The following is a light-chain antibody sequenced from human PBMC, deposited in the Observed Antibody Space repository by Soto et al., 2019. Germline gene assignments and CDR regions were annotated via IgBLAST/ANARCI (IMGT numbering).Light chain of an antibody. CDR3: ISYRSGSTLV. CDR1: SSDVGGYNY. J-gene: IGLJ3*02. V-gene: IGLV2-14*01. CDR2: EVT. Sequence: QSALTQPASVSGSPGQSISISCTGTSSDVGGYNYVSWYQQHPGKAPILIIYEVTNRPPGVSNRFSGSKSGNTASLTISGLQAEDEADYYCISYRSGSTLVFGGGTKLTVL.